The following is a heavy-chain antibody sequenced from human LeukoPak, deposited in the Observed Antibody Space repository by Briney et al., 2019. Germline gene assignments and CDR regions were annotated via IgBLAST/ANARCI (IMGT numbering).Heavy chain of an antibody. D-gene: IGHD3-22*01. V-gene: IGHV4-30-4*01. CDR1: GGSISSGDYY. CDR2: IYYSGST. J-gene: IGHJ4*02. CDR3: ARVGGMYYYDSSGSIDY. Sequence: SQTLSLTCTVSGGSISSGDYYWSWIRQPPGKGLEWIGYIYYSGSTYYNPSLKSRVTISVDTSKNQFSLKLSSVTAADTAVYYCARVGGMYYYDSSGSIDYWGQGTLVTVSS.